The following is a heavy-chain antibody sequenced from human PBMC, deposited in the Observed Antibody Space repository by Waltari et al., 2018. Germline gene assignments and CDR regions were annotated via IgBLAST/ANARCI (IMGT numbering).Heavy chain of an antibody. CDR1: GFTFSSYD. Sequence: EVQLVESGGGLVQPGGSLRLSCAASGFTFSSYDMHWVRQATGKGLEWVAASGTAGDTYYPGSVKGRFTISRENAKNSLYLQMNSLRAGDTAVYYCARDRGLYGMDVWGQGTTVTVSS. V-gene: IGHV3-13*01. CDR2: SGTAGDT. J-gene: IGHJ6*02. CDR3: ARDRGLYGMDV.